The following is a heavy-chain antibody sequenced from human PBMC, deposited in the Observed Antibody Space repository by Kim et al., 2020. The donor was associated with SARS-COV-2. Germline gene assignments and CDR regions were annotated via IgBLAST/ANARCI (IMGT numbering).Heavy chain of an antibody. V-gene: IGHV1-8*01. CDR1: GYTFTSYD. CDR3: QRETGDYYYYGMDV. Sequence: ASVKVSCKASGYTFTSYDINWVRQATGQGLEWMGWMNPNSGNTGYAQKFQGRVTMTRNTSISTAYMELSSLRSEDTAVYYCQRETGDYYYYGMDVWGQGTALAVSS. CDR2: MNPNSGNT. J-gene: IGHJ6*02.